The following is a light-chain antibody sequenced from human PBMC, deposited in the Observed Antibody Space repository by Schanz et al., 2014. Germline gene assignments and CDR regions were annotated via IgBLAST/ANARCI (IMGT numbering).Light chain of an antibody. CDR1: SSDVGGYNY. Sequence: QSALTQPASVSGSPGQSITISCTGTSSDVGGYNYVSWYQQHPGKAPKLMISDVINRPSGVSNRFSGSKSGNTASLTISGLQAEDEADYYCSSYTSSTTLVFGGGTQLT. CDR2: DVI. J-gene: IGLJ3*02. CDR3: SSYTSSTTLV. V-gene: IGLV2-14*01.